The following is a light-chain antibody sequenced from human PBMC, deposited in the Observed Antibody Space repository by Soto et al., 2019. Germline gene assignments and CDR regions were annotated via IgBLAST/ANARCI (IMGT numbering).Light chain of an antibody. J-gene: IGLJ2*01. CDR2: DND. CDR3: AAWDTRLSAVL. Sequence: QSVLTQPPSVSAAPGQKVTILCSGDSSNIGSSFVSWYQQVPGTAPKLLIFDNDKRHSEISDRFSASKSGASASLDITGLQPGDEADYHCAAWDTRLSAVLFGGGTKVTVL. V-gene: IGLV1-51*01. CDR1: SSNIGSSF.